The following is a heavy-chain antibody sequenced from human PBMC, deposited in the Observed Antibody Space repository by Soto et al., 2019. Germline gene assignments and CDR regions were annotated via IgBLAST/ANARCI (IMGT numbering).Heavy chain of an antibody. J-gene: IGHJ5*02. D-gene: IGHD2-2*01. CDR3: ARLFCSSSSCLTPSWFDP. V-gene: IGHV4-4*02. CDR2: IFHSGST. Sequence: QVQLQESCPGLVKPSGTLSLTCAVSGGSISSNNWWSWVRQAPGPGLEWIGDIFHSGSTNYNPSLKSRVTISVDKSKNQFSLKLSSVTAADTAMYYCARLFCSSSSCLTPSWFDPWGQGTLVTVSS. CDR1: GGSISSNNW.